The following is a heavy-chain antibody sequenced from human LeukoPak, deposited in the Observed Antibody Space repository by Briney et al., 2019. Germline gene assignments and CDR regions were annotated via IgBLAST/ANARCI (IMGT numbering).Heavy chain of an antibody. CDR2: ISYSGIT. Sequence: SETLSLTCTVSGGSISSSSFYWGWIRQPPGKGLEWIGSISYSGITYYNPSLKSRLTISVDTSKKQFSLKLSSVTAADTAVYYCARTTEGGYTYGYFYYYYMDVWGKGTTVTISS. V-gene: IGHV4-39*07. CDR3: ARTTEGGYTYGYFYYYYMDV. CDR1: GGSISSSSFY. D-gene: IGHD5-18*01. J-gene: IGHJ6*03.